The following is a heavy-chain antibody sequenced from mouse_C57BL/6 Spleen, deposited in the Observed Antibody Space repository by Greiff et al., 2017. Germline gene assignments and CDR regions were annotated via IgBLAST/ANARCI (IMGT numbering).Heavy chain of an antibody. CDR1: GFTFSSYT. J-gene: IGHJ2*01. V-gene: IGHV5-9*01. CDR2: ISGGGGNT. Sequence: EVHLVESGGGLVKPGGSLKLSCAASGFTFSSYTMSWVRQTPEKRLEWVATISGGGGNTYYPDSVKGRFTISRDNAKNTLYLQMSSLRSEDTALYYCASLIYYDYDGGYYFDYWGQGTTLTVSS. D-gene: IGHD2-4*01. CDR3: ASLIYYDYDGGYYFDY.